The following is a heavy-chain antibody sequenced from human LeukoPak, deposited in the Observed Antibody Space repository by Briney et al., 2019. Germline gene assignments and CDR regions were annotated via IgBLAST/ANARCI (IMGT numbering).Heavy chain of an antibody. J-gene: IGHJ4*02. D-gene: IGHD5-18*01. CDR1: GYSISSGYY. CDR3: ARPSDNRGYSYGYDY. V-gene: IGHV4-38-2*01. Sequence: SETLSLTCAVSGYSISSGYYWGWIRQPPGKGLEWIGSIYYSGSTYYNPSLKSRVTISVDTSKNQFSLKLSSVTAADTAVYYCARPSDNRGYSYGYDYWGQGTLVTVSS. CDR2: IYYSGST.